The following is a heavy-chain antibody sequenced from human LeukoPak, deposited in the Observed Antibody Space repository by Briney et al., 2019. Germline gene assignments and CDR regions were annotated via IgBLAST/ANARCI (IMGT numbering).Heavy chain of an antibody. CDR2: IIPILGIA. V-gene: IGHV1-69*04. CDR1: GGTFISYA. J-gene: IGHJ4*02. CDR3: ARGSGYYTPDY. Sequence: GASVKVSCKASGGTFISYAISWVRQAPGQGLEWMGRIIPILGIANYAQKFQGRVTITAEKHTSTAYMEVRSLRSEDTAVYYCARGSGYYTPDYWGQGTLVTVSS. D-gene: IGHD3-22*01.